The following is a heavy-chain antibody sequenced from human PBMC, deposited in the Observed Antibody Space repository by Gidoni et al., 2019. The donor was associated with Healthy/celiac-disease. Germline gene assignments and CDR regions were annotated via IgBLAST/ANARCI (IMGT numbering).Heavy chain of an antibody. CDR3: ARGPSYSSGWSNFYDY. V-gene: IGHV1-24*01. CDR2: FDPEDGET. Sequence: QVQLVQSGAEVKKPGASVKVSCKVSGYTLTELSMHWVRQAPGKGLEWMGGFDPEDGETIYEQKFQGRVTMTEDTSTDTAYMELSSLRSEDTAVYYCARGPSYSSGWSNFYDYWGQGTLVTVSS. D-gene: IGHD6-19*01. J-gene: IGHJ4*02. CDR1: GYTLTELS.